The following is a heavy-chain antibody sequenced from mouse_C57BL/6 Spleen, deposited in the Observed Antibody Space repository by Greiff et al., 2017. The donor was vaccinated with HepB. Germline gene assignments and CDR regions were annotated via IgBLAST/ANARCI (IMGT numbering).Heavy chain of an antibody. CDR2: IHPNSGST. CDR3: ARSPMITTDYAMDY. CDR1: GYTFTSYW. J-gene: IGHJ4*01. D-gene: IGHD2-4*01. Sequence: QVQLKQPGAELVKPGASVKLSCKASGYTFTSYWMHWVKQRPGQGLEWIGMIHPNSGSTNYNEKFKSKATLTVDKSSSTAYMQLSSLTSEDSAVYYCARSPMITTDYAMDYWGQGTSVTVSS. V-gene: IGHV1-64*01.